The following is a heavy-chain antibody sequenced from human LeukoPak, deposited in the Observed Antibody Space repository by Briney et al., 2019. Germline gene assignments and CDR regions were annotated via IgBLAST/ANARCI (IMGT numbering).Heavy chain of an antibody. D-gene: IGHD1-26*01. Sequence: GGSLRLSCAASGFSFSSHGMSWVRQAPGEGLEWVSSISGSGGRTYYADSVKGRFTISRDTAKNTLYLQMNSLRAEDTAVYYCAKEATYSGSYYHPVDYWGQGILVTVSS. J-gene: IGHJ4*02. CDR1: GFSFSSHG. CDR2: ISGSGGRT. CDR3: AKEATYSGSYYHPVDY. V-gene: IGHV3-23*01.